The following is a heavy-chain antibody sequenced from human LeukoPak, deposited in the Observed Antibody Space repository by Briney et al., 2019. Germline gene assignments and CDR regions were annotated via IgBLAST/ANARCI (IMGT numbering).Heavy chain of an antibody. V-gene: IGHV1-24*01. J-gene: IGHJ3*02. Sequence: ASVKVSCKVSGYTLTELSMHWVRQAPGKGLEWMGGFDPEDGETIYAQKFQGRVAMTTDTSTSTAYMELRSLRSDDTAVYYCATAGSGGAHVNAFDIWGQGTVVTVSS. CDR3: ATAGSGGAHVNAFDI. D-gene: IGHD4/OR15-4a*01. CDR1: GYTLTELS. CDR2: FDPEDGET.